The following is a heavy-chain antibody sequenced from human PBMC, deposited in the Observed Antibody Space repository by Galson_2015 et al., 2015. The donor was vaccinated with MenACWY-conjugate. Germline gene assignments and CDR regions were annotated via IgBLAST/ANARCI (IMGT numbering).Heavy chain of an antibody. Sequence: TLSLTCTVSGGSISSSSYYWGWIRQPPGKGLEWIGSIYYSGSTYYNPSLKSRVTISVDTSKNQFSLKLSSVTAADTAVYYCVYYDSSGSAFDIWGQGTMVTVSS. CDR2: IYYSGST. J-gene: IGHJ3*02. D-gene: IGHD3-22*01. V-gene: IGHV4-39*07. CDR1: GGSISSSSYY. CDR3: VYYDSSGSAFDI.